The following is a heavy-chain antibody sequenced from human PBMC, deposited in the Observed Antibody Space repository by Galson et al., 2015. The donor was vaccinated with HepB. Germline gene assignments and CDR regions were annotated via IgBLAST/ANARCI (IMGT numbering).Heavy chain of an antibody. V-gene: IGHV1-2*02. CDR3: ARVSTLGIAAAGNPYYYYYMDV. CDR1: GYTFTGHY. D-gene: IGHD6-13*01. J-gene: IGHJ6*03. Sequence: SVKVSCKASGYTFTGHYMHWVRQAPGQGLEWMGWINPNSGGTNYAQKFQGRVTMTRDTSISTAYMELSRLRSDDTAVYYCARVSTLGIAAAGNPYYYYYMDVWGKGTTVTVSS. CDR2: INPNSGGT.